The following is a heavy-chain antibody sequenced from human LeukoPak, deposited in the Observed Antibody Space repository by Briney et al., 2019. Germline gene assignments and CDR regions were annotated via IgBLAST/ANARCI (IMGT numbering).Heavy chain of an antibody. D-gene: IGHD6-19*01. CDR1: GDSISSYY. CDR3: ARALHSGWNYYGMDV. V-gene: IGHV4-59*01. Sequence: SETLSLTCTVSGDSISSYYWSWIRQPPGKGLEWIGYIYYSGSTDYNPSLKSRVTISVDTSKNQFSLKLSSATAADTAVYYCARALHSGWNYYGMDVWGQGTTVTVSS. CDR2: IYYSGST. J-gene: IGHJ6*02.